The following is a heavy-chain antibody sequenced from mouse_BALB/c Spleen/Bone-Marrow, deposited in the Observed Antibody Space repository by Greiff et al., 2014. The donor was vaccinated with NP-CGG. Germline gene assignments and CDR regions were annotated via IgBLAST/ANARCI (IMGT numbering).Heavy chain of an antibody. CDR2: IYPGDGDT. V-gene: IGHV1-80*01. J-gene: IGHJ2*01. CDR1: GYVFSTYW. CDR3: ARGGISVDY. Sequence: VQLQQSGAELVRPGSSVKISCESSGYVFSTYWINWVKQRPGQGLEWIGQIYPGDGDTDYNGKFKDKATLTADKSSNTACMQLSSLTSEDSAVYFCARGGISVDYWGQGTTLTVSS.